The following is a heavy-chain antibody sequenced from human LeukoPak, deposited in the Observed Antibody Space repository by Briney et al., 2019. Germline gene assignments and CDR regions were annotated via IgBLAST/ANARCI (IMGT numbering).Heavy chain of an antibody. CDR1: GGSISSYY. CDR3: ARRPAQYGATPDYYFDY. D-gene: IGHD2-15*01. V-gene: IGHV4-59*04. J-gene: IGHJ4*02. Sequence: PSETLSLTCTVSGGSISSYYWSWIRQPPGKGLEWIGTIFYSGSTYYNPSLKSRVTISIDTSKNQFSLKLSSVTAADTAVYFCARRPAQYGATPDYYFDYWGQGTLVTVSS. CDR2: IFYSGST.